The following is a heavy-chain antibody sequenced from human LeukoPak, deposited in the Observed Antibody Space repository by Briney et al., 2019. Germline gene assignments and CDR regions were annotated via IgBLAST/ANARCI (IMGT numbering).Heavy chain of an antibody. CDR2: IYYSGIT. J-gene: IGHJ4*02. Sequence: SETLSLTCTVSGGSISSSSYYWGWIRQPPGKGLEWIGSIYYSGITYYNPSLKSRVTISVDTSKNQFSLKLSSVTAADTAVYYCARIVKGIDFSPYFDYWGQGTLVTVSS. CDR3: ARIVKGIDFSPYFDY. V-gene: IGHV4-39*01. CDR1: GGSISSSSYY. D-gene: IGHD3/OR15-3a*01.